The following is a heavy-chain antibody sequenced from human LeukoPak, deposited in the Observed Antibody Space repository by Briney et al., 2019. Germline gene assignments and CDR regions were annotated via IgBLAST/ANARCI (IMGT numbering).Heavy chain of an antibody. V-gene: IGHV3-53*01. D-gene: IGHD1-26*01. J-gene: IGHJ4*02. CDR3: ARGVGSGSRLRAGDY. Sequence: PGGSLRLSCAASGFTVSSNYMSCVRQAPGKGLEWVSVIYSGGSTYYADSVKGRFTISRDNSKNTLYLQMNSLRAEDTAVYYCARGVGSGSRLRAGDYWGQGTLVTVSS. CDR2: IYSGGST. CDR1: GFTVSSNY.